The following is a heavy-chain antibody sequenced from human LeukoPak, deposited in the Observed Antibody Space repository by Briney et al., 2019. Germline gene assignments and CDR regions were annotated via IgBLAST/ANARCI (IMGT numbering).Heavy chain of an antibody. J-gene: IGHJ4*02. V-gene: IGHV1-24*01. CDR1: GYTLTELS. CDR2: FYPEDGET. CDR3: ATYPLQPNCGGGCYSWGTFDY. Sequence: ASVKVSCKVSGYTLTELSMHWVRQAPGKGLEWMGGFYPEDGETIYAQKFQGRVTMTEDTSTDTAYMELSSLRSEDTAVYYCATYPLQPNCGGGCYSWGTFDYWGQGTLVTVSS. D-gene: IGHD2-21*02.